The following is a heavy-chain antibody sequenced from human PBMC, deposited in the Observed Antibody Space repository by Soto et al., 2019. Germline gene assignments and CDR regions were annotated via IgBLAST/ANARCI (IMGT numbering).Heavy chain of an antibody. D-gene: IGHD2-8*01. V-gene: IGHV3-72*01. Sequence: EVQLVESGGGLVQPGGSLRLSCAAAGFTFSDHYMDWVRQAPGKGLEGVGRARNTVSGYTTACAASVEGRFAISRDDSKNSLYLQMSSLKADDTAVYFCARLMGTSFDLWGQGTLVTVSS. CDR1: GFTFSDHY. J-gene: IGHJ4*02. CDR2: ARNTVSGYTT. CDR3: ARLMGTSFDL.